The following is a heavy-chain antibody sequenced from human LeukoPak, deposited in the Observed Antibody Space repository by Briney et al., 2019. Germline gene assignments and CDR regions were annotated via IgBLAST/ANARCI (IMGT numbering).Heavy chain of an antibody. CDR2: IYYSGST. V-gene: IGHV4-59*01. Sequence: PSETLSLTCTVSGGSISSYYWSWIRQPPGKGLECIGYIYYSGSTNYNPSLKSRVTISVDTSKNQFSLKLSSVTAADTAVYYCARRPTAAGDYYYGMDVWGQGTTVTVSS. CDR1: GGSISSYY. CDR3: ARRPTAAGDYYYGMDV. J-gene: IGHJ6*02. D-gene: IGHD2-8*02.